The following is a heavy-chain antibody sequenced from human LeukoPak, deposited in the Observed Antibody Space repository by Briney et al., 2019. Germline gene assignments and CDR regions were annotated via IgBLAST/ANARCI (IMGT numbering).Heavy chain of an antibody. CDR2: INPSGGST. V-gene: IGHV1-46*01. CDR1: GYTFSNYG. CDR3: AREGIAGFDY. J-gene: IGHJ4*02. Sequence: ASVTVSCKASGYTFSNYGITWVRQAPGQGLEWMGIINPSGGSTSYAQKFQSRVTMTRDMSTSTVYMELSSLRSEDTAVYYCAREGIAGFDYWGQGTLVTVSS.